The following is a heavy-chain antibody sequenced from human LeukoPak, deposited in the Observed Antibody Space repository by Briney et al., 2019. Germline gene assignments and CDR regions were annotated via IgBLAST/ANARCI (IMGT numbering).Heavy chain of an antibody. D-gene: IGHD3-22*01. CDR3: ARESHYYDSSGTNWFDP. CDR2: IYYSGST. CDR1: GGSFSGYY. Sequence: PSETLSLTCAVYGGSFSGYYWSWIRQPPGKGLEWIGYIYYSGSTNYNPSLKSRVTISVDTSKNQFSLKLSSVTAADTAVYYCARESHYYDSSGTNWFDPWGQGTLVTVSS. V-gene: IGHV4-59*01. J-gene: IGHJ5*02.